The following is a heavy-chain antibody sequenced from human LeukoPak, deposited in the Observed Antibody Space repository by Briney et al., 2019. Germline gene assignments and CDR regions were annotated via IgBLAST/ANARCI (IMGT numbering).Heavy chain of an antibody. CDR2: VNQGGTGK. J-gene: IGHJ4*02. D-gene: IGHD6-13*01. Sequence: GGSLRLSCAASGFSFSSQWMSWVRQAPGKGLEWVAIVNQGGTGKYYVDSVKGRFTISRDNAENSLYLQMNSLRAEDTAVYYCARTPSSEQQLSFDYWGQGTLVTVSS. V-gene: IGHV3-7*01. CDR3: ARTPSSEQQLSFDY. CDR1: GFSFSSQW.